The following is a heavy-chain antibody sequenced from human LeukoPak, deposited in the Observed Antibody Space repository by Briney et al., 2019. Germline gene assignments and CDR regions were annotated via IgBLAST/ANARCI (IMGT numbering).Heavy chain of an antibody. CDR3: ARVLYSSGWYFDY. V-gene: IGHV1-69*05. CDR2: IIPIFGTA. Sequence: GASVKVSCKASGGTFSSYAISWVRQAPGQGLEWMGGIIPIFGTANYAQRFQGRVTITTDESTSTAYMELSSLRSEDTAVYYCARVLYSSGWYFDYWGQGTLVTVSS. CDR1: GGTFSSYA. D-gene: IGHD6-19*01. J-gene: IGHJ4*02.